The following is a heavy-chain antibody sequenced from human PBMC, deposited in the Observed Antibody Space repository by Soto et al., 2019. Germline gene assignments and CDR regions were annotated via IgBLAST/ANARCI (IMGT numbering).Heavy chain of an antibody. J-gene: IGHJ6*02. CDR2: ISYDGSNK. CDR3: ARDFIAAAGTPYYYYGMDV. V-gene: IGHV3-30-3*01. D-gene: IGHD6-13*01. Sequence: QVQLVESGGGVVQPGRSLRLSCAASGFTFSSYAMHWVRQAPGKGLEWVAVISYDGSNKYYADSVKGRFTISRDNSKNTLYLQMNSLRAEDTAVYYCARDFIAAAGTPYYYYGMDVWGQGTTVTVSS. CDR1: GFTFSSYA.